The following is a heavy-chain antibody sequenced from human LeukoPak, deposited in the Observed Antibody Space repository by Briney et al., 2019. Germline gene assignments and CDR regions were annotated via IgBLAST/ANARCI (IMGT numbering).Heavy chain of an antibody. CDR1: GYTFTGYY. J-gene: IGHJ3*02. CDR2: INPNSGGT. CDR3: AREDSGSYLSGDDAFDI. D-gene: IGHD1-26*01. V-gene: IGHV1-2*02. Sequence: GASVKVSCKASGYTFTGYYMHWVRQAPGQGLEWMGWINPNSGGTNYAQKFQGRVTTTRDTSISTAYMELSRLRSDDTAVYYCAREDSGSYLSGDDAFDIWGQGTMVTVSS.